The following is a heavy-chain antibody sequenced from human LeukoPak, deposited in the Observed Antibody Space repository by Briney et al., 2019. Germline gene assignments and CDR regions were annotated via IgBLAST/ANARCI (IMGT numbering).Heavy chain of an antibody. J-gene: IGHJ4*02. CDR3: ARGGTMVRGVIVPFDY. CDR2: IHTSGST. D-gene: IGHD3-10*01. Sequence: SETLSLTCTVSGGSISSYYWSWIRQPAGKGLEWIGRIHTSGSTNYNPSLKSRVTMSVDTSKNQFSLKLSSVTAADTAVYYCARGGTMVRGVIVPFDYWGQGTLVTVSS. CDR1: GGSISSYY. V-gene: IGHV4-4*07.